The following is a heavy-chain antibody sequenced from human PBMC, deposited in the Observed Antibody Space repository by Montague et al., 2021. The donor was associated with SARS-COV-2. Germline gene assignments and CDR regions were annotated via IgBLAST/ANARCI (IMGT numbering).Heavy chain of an antibody. V-gene: IGHV4-59*11. CDR2: IFYTGST. J-gene: IGHJ4*02. CDR1: GGSITNHH. D-gene: IGHD6-13*01. Sequence: SETLSLTCTVSGGSITNHHWNWIRKPPGKGLEWIGYIFYTGSTNYTPSLKSRVTISVDTSKNQFSLKLTSVTAADTAVYYCARGTWQQLNYWGQGTLVTVSS. CDR3: ARGTWQQLNY.